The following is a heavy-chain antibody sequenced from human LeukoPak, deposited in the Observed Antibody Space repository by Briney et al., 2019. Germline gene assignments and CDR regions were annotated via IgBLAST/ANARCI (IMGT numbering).Heavy chain of an antibody. V-gene: IGHV4-59*01. J-gene: IGHJ4*02. CDR3: ARGTDYGVNFYFDS. CDR1: GGSISRYS. CDR2: IYYPGTT. Sequence: PSETLSLTCTVSGGSISRYSWSWVRQPPGKGLEWIAYIYYPGTTSYNPSLRSRVTLSLDSSKSHFSLRLSSVTAADTAVYYCARGTDYGVNFYFDSWGQGTLVTVSS. D-gene: IGHD4-23*01.